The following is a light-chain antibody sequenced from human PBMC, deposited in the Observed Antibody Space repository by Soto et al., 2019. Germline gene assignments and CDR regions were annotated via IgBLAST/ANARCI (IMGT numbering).Light chain of an antibody. CDR3: QQYETFSGT. J-gene: IGKJ1*01. CDR1: QRLSASD. CDR2: GVS. Sequence: EIVLTQSPATLSLSPGERATLSCRASQRLSASDIAWYQQKPGQAPKFLIYGVSSRATGIPDRFSGSGSGTKFTLTIASLQPDDFATYYCQQYETFSGTFGPGTKVDIK. V-gene: IGKV3-20*01.